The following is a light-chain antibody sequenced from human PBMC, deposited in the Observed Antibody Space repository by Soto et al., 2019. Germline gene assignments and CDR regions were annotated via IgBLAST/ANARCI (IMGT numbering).Light chain of an antibody. CDR2: KAS. CDR1: QTIINW. Sequence: DIQMTQSPSTLSASVGDRVTITCRASQTIINWLAWYQQKPGKAPKLLIHKASTLEGEVPSRFSGSGSETEFTLTINSLQPDDSATYYCQQYHTYWWTFGQGTKVDIK. V-gene: IGKV1-5*03. J-gene: IGKJ1*01. CDR3: QQYHTYWWT.